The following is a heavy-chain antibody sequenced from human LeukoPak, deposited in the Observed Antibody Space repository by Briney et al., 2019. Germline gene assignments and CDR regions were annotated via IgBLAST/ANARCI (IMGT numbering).Heavy chain of an antibody. V-gene: IGHV4-31*03. D-gene: IGHD6-19*01. J-gene: IGHJ4*02. CDR3: ARGFSSGLIEY. CDR2: IYHRGST. Sequence: PSETLSLTCTLSGGALRSGGYYWHWIRQFPGKGLEWIGCIYHRGSTTYNPSLTSRITMSVDTSKNQFSLKLTSVTAADTAVYMCARGFSSGLIEYWGQGSLVTVSS. CDR1: GGALRSGGYY.